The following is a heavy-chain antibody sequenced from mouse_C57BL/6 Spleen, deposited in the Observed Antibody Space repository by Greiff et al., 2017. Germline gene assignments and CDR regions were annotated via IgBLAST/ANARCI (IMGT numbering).Heavy chain of an antibody. Sequence: QVQLQQPGAELVKPGASVKLSCKASGYTFTSYWMQWVKQRPGQGLEWFGEIDPSDSYTNYNQKFKGKATLTVDTSSSTAYMQLSILTSEYAAVYYCTRPVYDGNYPFDYWGQGTTLTVSS. CDR3: TRPVYDGNYPFDY. CDR2: IDPSDSYT. V-gene: IGHV1-50*01. CDR1: GYTFTSYW. J-gene: IGHJ2*01. D-gene: IGHD2-3*01.